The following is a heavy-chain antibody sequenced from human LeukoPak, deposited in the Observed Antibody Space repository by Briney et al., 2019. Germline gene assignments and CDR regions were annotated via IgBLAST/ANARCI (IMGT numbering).Heavy chain of an antibody. CDR1: GGSISSYY. Sequence: SETLSLTCTVSGGSISSYYWSWIRQPPGKGLEWIGYIYYRGSTNYNPSLKSRVTISVGTSKNRFSLKLSSVTAADTAVYYCARLVYYYDSSGYPHGAFDIWGQGTMVTVSS. CDR3: ARLVYYYDSSGYPHGAFDI. CDR2: IYYRGST. D-gene: IGHD3-22*01. J-gene: IGHJ3*02. V-gene: IGHV4-59*08.